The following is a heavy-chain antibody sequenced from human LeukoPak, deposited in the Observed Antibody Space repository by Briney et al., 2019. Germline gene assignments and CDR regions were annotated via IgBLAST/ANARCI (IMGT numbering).Heavy chain of an antibody. CDR2: IIPILGIA. CDR3: ARVDTAMVIDY. J-gene: IGHJ4*02. Sequence: GASVKVSCKASGGTFSSYAISWVRQAPGQGLEWMGRIIPILGIANYAQKFQGRVTITADKPTSTAYMELSSLRSEDTAVYYCARVDTAMVIDYWGQGTLVTVSS. V-gene: IGHV1-69*04. CDR1: GGTFSSYA. D-gene: IGHD5-18*01.